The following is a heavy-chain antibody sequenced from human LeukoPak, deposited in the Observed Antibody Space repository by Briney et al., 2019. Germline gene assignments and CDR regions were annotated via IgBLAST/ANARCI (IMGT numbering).Heavy chain of an antibody. D-gene: IGHD6-25*01. CDR2: IYKGGST. J-gene: IGHJ5*02. Sequence: PGGSLRLSCAASGFTVSSIYMSWVRQAPGKGLGWVLDIYKGGSTYYAGSVTGRFTISRDNSKNTLYLQMNSLSAEDTAVYYCASQFPGQAGWFDPWGQGTLVTVSS. CDR3: ASQFPGQAGWFDP. CDR1: GFTVSSIY. V-gene: IGHV3-53*01.